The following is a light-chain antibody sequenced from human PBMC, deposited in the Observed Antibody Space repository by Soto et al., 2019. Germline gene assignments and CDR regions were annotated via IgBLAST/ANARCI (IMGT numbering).Light chain of an antibody. V-gene: IGKV1-5*01. CDR3: QQYNSYSLIT. CDR2: DAS. CDR1: QSVSYW. Sequence: DIQMTQSPSTLPASVGDRVTITCRASQSVSYWLAWYQQKPGKAPKLLIYDASSLESGVPSRFSGSGSGTEFTLTISSLQPDDFATYYCQQYNSYSLITFGQGTRLEIK. J-gene: IGKJ5*01.